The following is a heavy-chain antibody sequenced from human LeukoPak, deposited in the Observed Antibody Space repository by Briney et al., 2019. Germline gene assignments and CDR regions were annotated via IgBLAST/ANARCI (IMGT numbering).Heavy chain of an antibody. J-gene: IGHJ6*03. D-gene: IGHD3-22*01. CDR2: IRFDGSNK. CDR3: AKGSGDTSVYYYYYSYYMDV. CDR1: RFTFSSYG. V-gene: IGHV3-30*02. Sequence: PGGSLRLSCAASRFTFSSYGMHWVRQAPGKGLEWVAFIRFDGSNKYYADSVKGRFTISRDNSKNTLYLQMNSLRAEDTAVYYCAKGSGDTSVYYYYYSYYMDVWGKGTTVTISS.